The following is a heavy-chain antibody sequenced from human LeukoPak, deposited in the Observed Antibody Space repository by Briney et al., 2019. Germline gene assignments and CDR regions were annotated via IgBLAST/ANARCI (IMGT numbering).Heavy chain of an antibody. CDR2: IYHSGST. CDR1: GYSISSGYY. Sequence: SETLSLTCTVSGYSISSGYYWGWIRQPPGKGLEWIGSIYHSGSTYYNPSLKSRVTIAVDTSKNQLSLTLSSVTAADTAVYYCARVDGPSYRSSSFFDYWGQGTLVTVSS. V-gene: IGHV4-38-2*02. D-gene: IGHD6-6*01. CDR3: ARVDGPSYRSSSFFDY. J-gene: IGHJ4*02.